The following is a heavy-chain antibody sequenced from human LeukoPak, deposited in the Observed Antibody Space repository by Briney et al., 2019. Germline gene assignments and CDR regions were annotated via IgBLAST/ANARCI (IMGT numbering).Heavy chain of an antibody. CDR3: VRGSRAGAKSYFDD. V-gene: IGHV3-7*01. CDR1: GFTFSSYW. J-gene: IGHJ4*02. Sequence: GGSLRLSCAASGFTFSSYWMTWVRQAPGKGLEWVANIKQAGTEKNYLDSVKGRFTISRDDAKNSLYLQMNSLRVEDTAIYYCVRGSRAGAKSYFDDGGQGILVTFSS. D-gene: IGHD6-25*01. CDR2: IKQAGTEK.